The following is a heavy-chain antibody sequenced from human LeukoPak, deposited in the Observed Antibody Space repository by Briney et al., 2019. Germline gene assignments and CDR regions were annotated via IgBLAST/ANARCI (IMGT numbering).Heavy chain of an antibody. J-gene: IGHJ4*02. D-gene: IGHD3-22*01. V-gene: IGHV4-4*02. CDR3: ATTSYYYDSPDY. CDR1: GGSISSSNW. Sequence: SETLSLTCAVSGGSISSSNWWSWVRQPPGKGLEWIGEIYHSGSTNYNPSLKSRVTISVDKSKNQFSLKLSSVTAADTAVYYCATTSYYYDSPDYWGQGTLVTVSS. CDR2: IYHSGST.